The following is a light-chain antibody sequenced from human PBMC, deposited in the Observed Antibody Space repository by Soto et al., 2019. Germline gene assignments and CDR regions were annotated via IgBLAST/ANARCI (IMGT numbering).Light chain of an antibody. Sequence: VMTQSPATLSVSPGESATLSCWASETVATNLAWYQQKPGQAPRILIYGASSRATGIPDRFSGSGSGTDLTLTISRLEPEDFAVYYCQKYGSSLWTFGQGTKVDIK. CDR2: GAS. CDR3: QKYGSSLWT. V-gene: IGKV3-20*01. J-gene: IGKJ1*01. CDR1: ETVATN.